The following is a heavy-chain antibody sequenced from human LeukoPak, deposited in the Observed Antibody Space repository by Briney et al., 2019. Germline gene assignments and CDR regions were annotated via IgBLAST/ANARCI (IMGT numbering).Heavy chain of an antibody. Sequence: GESLKISCKGSGYSFTSYWIGWVRQMPGKGLGGMGIIYPGDSDTRYSPSFQGQVTISADKSISTAYLQCSSLKASDTAMYYCARHGTWGYFDWPMGPWGQGTLVTVSS. D-gene: IGHD3-9*01. CDR2: IYPGDSDT. CDR3: ARHGTWGYFDWPMGP. J-gene: IGHJ5*02. V-gene: IGHV5-51*01. CDR1: GYSFTSYW.